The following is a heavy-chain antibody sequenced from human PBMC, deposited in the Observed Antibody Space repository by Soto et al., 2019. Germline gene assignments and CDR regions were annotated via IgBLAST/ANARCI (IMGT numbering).Heavy chain of an antibody. D-gene: IGHD3-3*01. CDR3: TTDNTPDRPWYDFWSGFINFDY. CDR2: IKSKTDGGTT. J-gene: IGHJ4*02. Sequence: PGGSLRLSCAASGFTFSNAWMNWVRQAPGKGLEWVGRIKSKTDGGTTDYAAPVKGRFTISRDDSKNTLYLQMNSLKTEDTAVYYCTTDNTPDRPWYDFWSGFINFDYWGQGTLVTVSS. CDR1: GFTFSNAW. V-gene: IGHV3-15*07.